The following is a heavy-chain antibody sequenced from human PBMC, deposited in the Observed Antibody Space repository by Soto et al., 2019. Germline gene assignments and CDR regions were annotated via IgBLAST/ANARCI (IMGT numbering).Heavy chain of an antibody. CDR3: ARDLSSEEYYMDV. CDR1: GYTFTSYY. J-gene: IGHJ6*03. Sequence: GASVKVSCKASGYTFTSYYMHWVRQAPGQGLEWMGRINPNSGGTSYAQKFQGWVTMTRDTSISTAYMELSRLRSDDTAVYYCARDLSSEEYYMDVWGKGTTVTVSS. CDR2: INPNSGGT. V-gene: IGHV1-2*04. D-gene: IGHD6-6*01.